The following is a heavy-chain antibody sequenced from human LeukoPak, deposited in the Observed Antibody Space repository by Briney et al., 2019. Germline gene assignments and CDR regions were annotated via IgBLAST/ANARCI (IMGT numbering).Heavy chain of an antibody. Sequence: ASVKVSCKASGYTFTSYDINWVRQATGQGLEWMGWMNPNSGNTGYAQKFQGRVTMTRNTSISTAYMELSSLRSEDTAVYYCARGRLTFGGVIVHYYYYMDVWGKGTTVTISS. D-gene: IGHD3-16*02. CDR1: GYTFTSYD. J-gene: IGHJ6*03. CDR2: MNPNSGNT. CDR3: ARGRLTFGGVIVHYYYYMDV. V-gene: IGHV1-8*01.